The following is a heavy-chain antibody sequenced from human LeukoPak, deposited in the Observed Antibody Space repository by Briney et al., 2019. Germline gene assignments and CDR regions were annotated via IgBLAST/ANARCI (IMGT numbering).Heavy chain of an antibody. Sequence: GSSLTLPCAASGLTFNSYAVLCVRQAPRRGVEWVAVISYDGSNKYYADSVKGRVTISKENSKNTLYLQMTSLRAEDTAVYYCARWDLNWNPGGFDIWGQGTMVTVSS. CDR2: ISYDGSNK. CDR1: GLTFNSYA. V-gene: IGHV3-30*04. J-gene: IGHJ3*02. D-gene: IGHD1-1*01. CDR3: ARWDLNWNPGGFDI.